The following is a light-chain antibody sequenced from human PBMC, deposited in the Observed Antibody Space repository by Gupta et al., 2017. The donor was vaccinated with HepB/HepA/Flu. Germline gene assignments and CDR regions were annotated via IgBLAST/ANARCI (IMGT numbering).Light chain of an antibody. J-gene: IGLJ2*01. CDR2: KDS. CDR3: QSADSSGTYVV. CDR1: ALPKQY. Sequence: SYELTQPPSVSVSPGQTARINCSGDALPKQYAYWYQQKPGQAPVLLIYKDSERPSGIPERFSGSSSGTTVTLTISGVQAEDEADYYCQSADSSGTYVVFGGGTKLTVL. V-gene: IGLV3-25*03.